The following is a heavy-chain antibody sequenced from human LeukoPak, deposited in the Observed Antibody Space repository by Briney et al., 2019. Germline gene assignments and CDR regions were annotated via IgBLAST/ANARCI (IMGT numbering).Heavy chain of an antibody. CDR1: GGSIRNYY. CDR3: ARYQTPIAAAGSRYAFDI. CDR2: IYYTGST. J-gene: IGHJ3*02. Sequence: SETLSLTCTVSGGSIRNYYWIWIRQPPGKGLEWIGYIYYTGSTNYNPSLKSRVTMLVDTSKNQFSLKLSSVTAADTAVYYCARYQTPIAAAGSRYAFDIWGQGTMVTVSS. V-gene: IGHV4-59*01. D-gene: IGHD6-13*01.